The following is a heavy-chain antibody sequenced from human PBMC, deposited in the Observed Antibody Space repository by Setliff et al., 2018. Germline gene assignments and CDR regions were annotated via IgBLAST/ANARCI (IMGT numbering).Heavy chain of an antibody. V-gene: IGHV4-39*07. CDR2: IYHGGDT. CDR3: ARMSGFLYIDV. Sequence: PSETLSLTCTVSGGSINSGVYYWGWIRQPPGKGLEWIGRIYHGGDTYYNASLKSRLTISVDTSKNQFSLQLSSVTAADTAVYYCARMSGFLYIDVWGKGTTVTVSS. D-gene: IGHD3-3*01. J-gene: IGHJ6*04. CDR1: GGSINSGVYY.